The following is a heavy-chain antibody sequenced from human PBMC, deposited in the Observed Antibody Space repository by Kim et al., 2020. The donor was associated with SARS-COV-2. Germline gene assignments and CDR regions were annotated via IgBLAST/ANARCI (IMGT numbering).Heavy chain of an antibody. Sequence: GGSLRLSCAASGFTFSSYGMHWVRQAPGKGLEWVAVIWYDGSNKYYADSVKGRFTISRDNSKNTLYLQMNSLRAEYTAVYYCARTYYDFWSGYRDYYYGMDVWGQGTTVTVSS. J-gene: IGHJ6*02. CDR2: IWYDGSNK. V-gene: IGHV3-33*01. D-gene: IGHD3-3*01. CDR1: GFTFSSYG. CDR3: ARTYYDFWSGYRDYYYGMDV.